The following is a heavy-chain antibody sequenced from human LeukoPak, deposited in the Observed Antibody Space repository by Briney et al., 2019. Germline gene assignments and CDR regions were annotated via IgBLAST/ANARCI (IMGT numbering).Heavy chain of an antibody. J-gene: IGHJ5*02. CDR3: ARGGSYYDFWSGYSALDWFDP. V-gene: IGHV1-3*01. Sequence: ASVKVSCKASGYTFTSYAMHWVRQAPGQRLERMGWINAGNGNTKYSQKFQGRVTITRDTSASTAYMELSSLRSEDTAVYYCARGGSYYDFWSGYSALDWFDPWGQGTLVTVSS. CDR2: INAGNGNT. CDR1: GYTFTSYA. D-gene: IGHD3-3*01.